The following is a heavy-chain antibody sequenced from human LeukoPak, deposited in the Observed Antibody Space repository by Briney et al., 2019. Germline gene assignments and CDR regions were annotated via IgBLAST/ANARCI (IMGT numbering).Heavy chain of an antibody. Sequence: PGGSLRLSCAASGFTFSNYGMHWVRQAPGKGLEWVAVIWYDGSNKYYADSVKGRFAISRDNSRTTLYLQMNSLRAEDTAVYYCAKGDGSGSYYNEAYYFDYWGQGTLVTVSS. D-gene: IGHD3-10*01. CDR1: GFTFSNYG. V-gene: IGHV3-33*06. CDR3: AKGDGSGSYYNEAYYFDY. J-gene: IGHJ4*02. CDR2: IWYDGSNK.